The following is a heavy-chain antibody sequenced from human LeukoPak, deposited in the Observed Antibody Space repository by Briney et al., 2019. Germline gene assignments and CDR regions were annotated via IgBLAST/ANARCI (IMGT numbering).Heavy chain of an antibody. CDR1: GFRFTTSA. V-gene: IGHV3-30*02. CDR2: RLNDGKHK. CDR3: AKGVLAYCSGGSCYDVHY. D-gene: IGHD2-15*01. Sequence: GGSLRLSCAASGFRFTTSAKHWVRQAPGKGLDWVAVRLNDGKHKRCGDSVKGRLTISRDNSKNPLCLQMNSLRAEDTAVYYCAKGVLAYCSGGSCYDVHYWGQGTLVTVSS. J-gene: IGHJ4*02.